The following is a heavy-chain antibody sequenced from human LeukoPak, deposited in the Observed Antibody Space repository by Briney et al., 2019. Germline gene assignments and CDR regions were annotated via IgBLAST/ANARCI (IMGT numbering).Heavy chain of an antibody. D-gene: IGHD3-22*01. CDR1: GYTFTGYY. Sequence: ASVKVSCKASGYTFTGYYMHWVRQAPGQGLGWMGWINPNSGGTNYAQKLQGRVTMTTDTSTSTAYMELRSLRSDDTAVYYCARFWIDSSGYYHYYGMDVWGQGTTVTVSS. V-gene: IGHV1-2*02. CDR3: ARFWIDSSGYYHYYGMDV. CDR2: INPNSGGT. J-gene: IGHJ6*02.